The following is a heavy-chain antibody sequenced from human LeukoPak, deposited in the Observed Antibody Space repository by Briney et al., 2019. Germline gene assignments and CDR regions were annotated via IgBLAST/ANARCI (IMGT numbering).Heavy chain of an antibody. V-gene: IGHV1-18*01. CDR1: GYTFTSYG. J-gene: IGHJ4*02. Sequence: ASVTVSCKASGYTFTSYGISWVRQAPGQGLEWMGWISAYKGNTNYAQKLQGRVTMTTDTSTSTAYMELRSLRSDDTAVYYCARGPYYYGSGSYYFDYWGQGTLVTVSS. CDR3: ARGPYYYGSGSYYFDY. CDR2: ISAYKGNT. D-gene: IGHD3-10*01.